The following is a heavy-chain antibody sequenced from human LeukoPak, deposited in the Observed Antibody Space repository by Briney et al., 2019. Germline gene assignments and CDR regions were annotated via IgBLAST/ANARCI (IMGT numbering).Heavy chain of an antibody. J-gene: IGHJ4*02. Sequence: SQTLSLTCAVSGGSVSSGGYSWSWIRQPPGKGLEWIGYIYHNGNTYYSPSLKSRVTISVDRSKNQLSLKLSSVTAADTAMYYCASGGYSYGFDYWGQGTLVTVSS. CDR1: GGSVSSGGYS. CDR2: IYHNGNT. CDR3: ASGGYSYGFDY. V-gene: IGHV4-30-2*01. D-gene: IGHD5-18*01.